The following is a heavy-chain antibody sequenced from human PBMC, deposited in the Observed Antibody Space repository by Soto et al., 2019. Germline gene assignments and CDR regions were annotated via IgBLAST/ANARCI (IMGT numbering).Heavy chain of an antibody. CDR3: ARDYSRSWHPGASYYYGMDG. CDR1: GGPLSSYA. D-gene: IGHD6-13*01. V-gene: IGHV1-69*13. J-gene: IGHJ6*01. Sequence: SVKGCFKASGGPLSSYAISLVRQAPGQGLAWIGGISPIFGTANYAQKFQGRVTITADESTSTAYMELSSLSSEDTAVYYCARDYSRSWHPGASYYYGMDGWGQGTTVTVSS. CDR2: ISPIFGTA.